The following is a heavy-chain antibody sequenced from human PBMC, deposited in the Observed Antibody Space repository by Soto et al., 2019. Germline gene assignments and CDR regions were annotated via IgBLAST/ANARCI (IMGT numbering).Heavy chain of an antibody. CDR3: ARRYGGNFDY. D-gene: IGHD1-26*01. CDR2: VYYSGST. Sequence: QVQLQESGPGLVKPSETLSLTCTVSGGSISSYYWSWIRQPPGKGLEWIGYVYYSGSTNYNPSLKSRVTISVDTSKNQFSLQVRSVTAADTAVYYCARRYGGNFDYWGQGTLVTVSS. J-gene: IGHJ4*02. CDR1: GGSISSYY. V-gene: IGHV4-59*01.